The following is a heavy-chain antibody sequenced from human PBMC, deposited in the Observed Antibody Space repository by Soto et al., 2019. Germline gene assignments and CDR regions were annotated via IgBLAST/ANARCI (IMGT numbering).Heavy chain of an antibody. CDR1: GFTFSSYA. Sequence: EVQLLESGGGLVQPGGSLRLSCAASGFTFSSYAMSWVRQAPGKGLEWVSTISGSGGSTYYADSVKGRFTISRDNSKNTLYLQMNGLRAEDTAVYYCAKERWEGYGVDVWGQGTTVTVSS. D-gene: IGHD1-26*01. CDR2: ISGSGGST. J-gene: IGHJ6*02. V-gene: IGHV3-23*01. CDR3: AKERWEGYGVDV.